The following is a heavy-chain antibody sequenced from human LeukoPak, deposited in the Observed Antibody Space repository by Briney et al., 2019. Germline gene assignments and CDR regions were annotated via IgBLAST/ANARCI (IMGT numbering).Heavy chain of an antibody. D-gene: IGHD5-18*01. CDR3: ARRATAMARGDYYYYMDV. CDR2: ISTGSSTI. CDR1: GFTFSFYS. Sequence: PGGSLRLSCAASGFTFSFYSMNWVRQAPGKGLEWVSYISTGSSTIYYADSVKGRFTISRDNAKNSLYLQMNSLRAEDTAVYYCARRATAMARGDYYYYMDVWGKGTTVTVSS. J-gene: IGHJ6*03. V-gene: IGHV3-48*04.